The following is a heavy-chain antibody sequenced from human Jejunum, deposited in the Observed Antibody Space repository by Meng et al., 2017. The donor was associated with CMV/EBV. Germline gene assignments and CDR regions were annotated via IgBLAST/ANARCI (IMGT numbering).Heavy chain of an antibody. J-gene: IGHJ4*02. CDR1: GDSVSSNRAA. CDR2: TNYRSKWYN. CDR3: ASIVGGSADY. V-gene: IGHV6-1*01. D-gene: IGHD1-26*01. Sequence: QLQLQQSGPGLVKPSQTLSLTGAISGDSVSSNRAAWNWFRQSPSRGLEWLGRTNYRSKWYNNYAVSVKSRMTINPDTSKNQFALQLKSVTPEDTAIYYCASIVGGSADYWGQGTLVTVSA.